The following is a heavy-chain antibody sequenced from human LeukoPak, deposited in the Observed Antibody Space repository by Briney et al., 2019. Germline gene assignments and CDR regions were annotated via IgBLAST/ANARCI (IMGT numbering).Heavy chain of an antibody. D-gene: IGHD2-15*01. CDR1: GFSFSSSA. Sequence: GGSLRLSCVASGFSFSSSAMRWVRQGPGEGLEWVSAISGSGGSTYYADSVKGRFTISRDNSKNTLYLQMNSLRAEDTAVYYCAKDRRIVVVVAATYHYWGQGTLVTVSS. CDR3: AKDRRIVVVVAATYHY. J-gene: IGHJ4*02. CDR2: ISGSGGST. V-gene: IGHV3-23*01.